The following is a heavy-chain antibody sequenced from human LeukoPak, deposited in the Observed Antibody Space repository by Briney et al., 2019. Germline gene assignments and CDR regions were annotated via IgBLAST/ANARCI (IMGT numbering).Heavy chain of an antibody. CDR1: GFTFSSYW. D-gene: IGHD4-11*01. CDR3: ARALYTVTTLFLGMDV. J-gene: IGHJ6*02. Sequence: PGGSLRLSCAASGFTFSSYWMSWVRQAPGKGLEWVANIKQDGSEKYYVDSVKGRFTISRDNAKNSLYLQMNSLRAEDTAVYYCARALYTVTTLFLGMDVWGQGTTVTVSS. V-gene: IGHV3-7*03. CDR2: IKQDGSEK.